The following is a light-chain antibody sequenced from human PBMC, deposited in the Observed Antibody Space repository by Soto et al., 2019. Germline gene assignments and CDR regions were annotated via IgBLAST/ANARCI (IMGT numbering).Light chain of an antibody. CDR2: DAS. CDR1: QSISSW. CDR3: QQYNSYSRT. Sequence: IQMTHSPSTLSASVGDRVTITCRASQSISSWLAWYQQKPGKAPKLLIYDASSLESGVPSRFSGSGSGTEFTLTIRSLQPDDFATYYCQQYNSYSRTFGQGTKVDI. V-gene: IGKV1-5*01. J-gene: IGKJ1*01.